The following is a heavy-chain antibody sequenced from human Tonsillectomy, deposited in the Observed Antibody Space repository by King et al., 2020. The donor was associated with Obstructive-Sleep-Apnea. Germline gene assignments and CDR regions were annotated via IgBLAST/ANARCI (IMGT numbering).Heavy chain of an antibody. D-gene: IGHD1-26*01. J-gene: IGHJ4*02. Sequence: VQLVESGGGVVQPGGSLRLSCAASGFTFSSYGMHWVRQAPGKGLEWVAFIRYDVSNKYYTDAVKGRFTISRDNYKNTLYLHMNSLRVDDTAAYHCAKDRSGGATSFDYWGQGTLVSVSS. CDR1: GFTFSSYG. CDR3: AKDRSGGATSFDY. CDR2: IRYDVSNK. V-gene: IGHV3-30*02.